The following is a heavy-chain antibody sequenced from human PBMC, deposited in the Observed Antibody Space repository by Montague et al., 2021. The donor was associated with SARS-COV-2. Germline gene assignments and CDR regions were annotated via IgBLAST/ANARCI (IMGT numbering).Heavy chain of an antibody. J-gene: IGHJ4*02. CDR3: ASSHCGGDCY. CDR2: INTSGST. Sequence: TLSLTCTVSGGSISSGSYFWTWIRQPAGKGLKWIGRINTSGSTNYNPSLKSRVAISIDTSKDQFSLELSSVTAADTAVYYCASSHCGGDCYSGQGTLVTVSS. CDR1: GGSISSGSYF. D-gene: IGHD2-21*02. V-gene: IGHV4-61*02.